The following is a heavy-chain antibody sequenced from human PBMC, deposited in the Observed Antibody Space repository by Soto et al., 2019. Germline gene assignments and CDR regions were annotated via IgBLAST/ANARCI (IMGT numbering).Heavy chain of an antibody. Sequence: CLTCAVSGGAIIGDCWSWIRQPPGKGLEWIGYIYYSGSTNYNPSLKSRVTISVDTSKNQFSLKLSSVTAADTAAYYCARAWGRVFDYWGQGTLVTVSS. CDR2: IYYSGST. J-gene: IGHJ4*02. V-gene: IGHV4-59*01. CDR3: ARAWGRVFDY. D-gene: IGHD3-16*01. CDR1: GGAIIGDC.